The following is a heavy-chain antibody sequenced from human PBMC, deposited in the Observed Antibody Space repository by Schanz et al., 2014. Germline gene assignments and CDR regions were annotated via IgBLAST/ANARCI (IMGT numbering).Heavy chain of an antibody. D-gene: IGHD3-22*01. J-gene: IGHJ3*02. V-gene: IGHV3-66*01. CDR1: GFTVSNNY. Sequence: EVQLVESGGGLVQPGGSLRLSCAASGFTVSNNYMSWVRQAPGKGLECVSIIYSDGSTYYVDSVKGRFIISRDNSNNTMYLQMNSLRAEDTAVYYCARTPTWLGALDIWGQGTMVTVSS. CDR2: IYSDGST. CDR3: ARTPTWLGALDI.